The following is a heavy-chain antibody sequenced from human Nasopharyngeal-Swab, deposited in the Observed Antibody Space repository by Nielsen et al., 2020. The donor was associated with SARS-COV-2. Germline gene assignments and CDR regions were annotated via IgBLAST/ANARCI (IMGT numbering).Heavy chain of an antibody. Sequence: GESLKLSCASSGLTFSSYGMHRVRQPPGKGLEWVAVISYDGSNKYYADPVKGRFTISRDNSKNTLYLQMNSLRAEDTAVYYCAKAGAGSWYGDYWGQGTLVTVSS. V-gene: IGHV3-30*18. CDR1: GLTFSSYG. J-gene: IGHJ4*02. CDR3: AKAGAGSWYGDY. CDR2: ISYDGSNK. D-gene: IGHD6-13*01.